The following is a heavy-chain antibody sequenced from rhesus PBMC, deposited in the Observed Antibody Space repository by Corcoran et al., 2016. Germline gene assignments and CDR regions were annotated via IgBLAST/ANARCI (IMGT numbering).Heavy chain of an antibody. D-gene: IGHD6-25*01. CDR2: IYGSGGGT. J-gene: IGHJ4*01. CDR1: GGSISDDYY. CDR3: ARETYSGRAFDY. V-gene: IGHV4-106*01. Sequence: QVQLQESGPGLGKPSETLSLTCAVSGGSISDDYYWSWIRQPPGKGLEWIVNIYGSGGGTNYNPSFMSLVIISMNTSKTQFSLKTSAVPAADTAVYYCARETYSGRAFDYWGQGVLVTVSS.